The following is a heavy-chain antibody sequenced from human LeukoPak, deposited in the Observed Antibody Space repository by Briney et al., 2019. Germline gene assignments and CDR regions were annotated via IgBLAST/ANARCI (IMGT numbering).Heavy chain of an antibody. V-gene: IGHV3-53*01. CDR1: GFTVSSDY. CDR3: AREDGDYYDSSGYYFDY. CDR2: IYRGGST. J-gene: IGHJ4*02. D-gene: IGHD3-22*01. Sequence: GGSLRFSCTASGFTVSSDYMSWVRQAPGKGLEWVSVIYRGGSTHYADSVKGRFTISRDNSKNTLYLQMTSLRAEDTAVYYCAREDGDYYDSSGYYFDYWGQGTLVTVSS.